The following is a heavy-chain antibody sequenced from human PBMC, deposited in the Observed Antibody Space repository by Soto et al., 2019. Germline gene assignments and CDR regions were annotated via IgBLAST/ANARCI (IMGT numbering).Heavy chain of an antibody. CDR1: EDTFANYY. D-gene: IGHD3-10*01. CDR3: ARVKISLVRGLDS. J-gene: IGHJ4*02. V-gene: IGHV1-46*03. Sequence: QVHLVQSGAEVTKPGASVKVSCKASEDTFANYYLHWLRQAPGQGLEWLGVINPSSDSKTYAQKFQRRVTMASDTSARTVTMELSSLRSEETAIYFCARVKISLVRGLDSWGQGTLVIVSS. CDR2: INPSSDSK.